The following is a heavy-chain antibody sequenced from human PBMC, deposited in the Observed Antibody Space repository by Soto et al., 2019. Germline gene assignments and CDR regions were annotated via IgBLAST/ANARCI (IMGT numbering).Heavy chain of an antibody. CDR1: RGTFTNYA. J-gene: IGHJ4*02. Sequence: SVKVSCKAPRGTFTNYAFSWVRQAPGQGLEWMGGIVPFFGSGNYAQKFQGRINITADESTSSVYLELTSLRSEDTAVYHCARARAGYYSHFVYWGQGTLVTVSS. D-gene: IGHD3-22*01. V-gene: IGHV1-69*13. CDR3: ARARAGYYSHFVY. CDR2: IVPFFGSG.